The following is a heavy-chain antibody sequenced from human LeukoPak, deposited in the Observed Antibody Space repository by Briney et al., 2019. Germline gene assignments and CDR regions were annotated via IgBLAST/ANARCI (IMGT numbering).Heavy chain of an antibody. D-gene: IGHD6-19*01. V-gene: IGHV3-7*01. CDR3: ASRASSGWSYYYYYMDV. J-gene: IGHJ6*03. CDR1: GFSFNSYW. Sequence: PGGSLTLSCAASGFSFNSYWMSWVRQAPPKGLEWVANIKQVRSENYYVDSVKGRFTISRDTAKNSLYLQMNSLRAEDTAVYYCASRASSGWSYYYYYMDVWGKGTTVTVSS. CDR2: IKQVRSEN.